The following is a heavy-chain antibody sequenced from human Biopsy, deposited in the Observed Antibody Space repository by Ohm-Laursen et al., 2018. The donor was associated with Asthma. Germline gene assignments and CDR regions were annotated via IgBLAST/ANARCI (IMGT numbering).Heavy chain of an antibody. D-gene: IGHD3-22*01. V-gene: IGHV4-30-4*01. Sequence: TLSLTWTVSGGSISSDDYYWSWIRQAPGKGLEWIAYIYSSGDTYYSPSLKSRVSMSLDTSKNQFSLRLTSVTAADTAVYYCARDRAMISETWGQGTLVTVSS. CDR3: ARDRAMISET. CDR2: IYSSGDT. CDR1: GGSISSDDYY. J-gene: IGHJ5*02.